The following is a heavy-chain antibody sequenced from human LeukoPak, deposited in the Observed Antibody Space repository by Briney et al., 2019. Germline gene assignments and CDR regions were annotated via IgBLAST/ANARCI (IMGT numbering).Heavy chain of an antibody. V-gene: IGHV4-38-2*02. CDR3: AREGVITLVRGVNFGY. CDR1: GYSVSSDYY. D-gene: IGHD3-10*01. J-gene: IGHJ4*02. CDR2: IYHDGST. Sequence: PSETLSLTCTVSGYSVSSDYYWGWIRQPPGKGLEWIGNIYHDGSTYYKPSLKSRVTISVDTSKNQFSLKLSSVTAADTAVYFCAREGVITLVRGVNFGYWGQGTLVSVSS.